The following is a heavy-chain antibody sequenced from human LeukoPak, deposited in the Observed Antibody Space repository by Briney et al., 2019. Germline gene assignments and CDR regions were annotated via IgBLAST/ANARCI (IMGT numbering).Heavy chain of an antibody. D-gene: IGHD5-24*01. CDR2: IYYSGST. Sequence: SETLSLTCTVSGGSISSYYWSWIRQPPGKGLEWIGYIYYSGSTNYNPSLKSRVTISVDTSKNQFSLKLSSVTAADTAVYYCARLQRMATITFWEYFDYWGQGTLVTVSS. CDR1: GGSISSYY. J-gene: IGHJ4*02. CDR3: ARLQRMATITFWEYFDY. V-gene: IGHV4-59*12.